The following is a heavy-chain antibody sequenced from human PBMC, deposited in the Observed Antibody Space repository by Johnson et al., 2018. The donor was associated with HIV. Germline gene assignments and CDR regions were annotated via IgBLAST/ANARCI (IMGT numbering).Heavy chain of an antibody. CDR2: ISYDGSNK. CDR3: AKEGGELLLDAFDI. J-gene: IGHJ3*02. CDR1: AFTFSSYA. Sequence: QVQLVESGGGVVQPGRSLRLSCAASAFTFSSYAMHWVRQAPGKGLEWVAVISYDGSNKYYADSVKGRFTISRDNSKNTLYLQMNSLRAEDTAVYYCAKEGGELLLDAFDIWGQGTMVTVSS. D-gene: IGHD1-26*01. V-gene: IGHV3-30*04.